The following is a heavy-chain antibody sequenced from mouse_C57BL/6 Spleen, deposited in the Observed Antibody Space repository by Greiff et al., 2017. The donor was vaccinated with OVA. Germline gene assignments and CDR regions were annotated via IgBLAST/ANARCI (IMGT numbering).Heavy chain of an antibody. Sequence: QVQLQQPGAELVKPGASVKLSCKASGYTFTSYWMQWVKQRPGQGLAWIGEIDPSDSYTNYNQKFKGKATLTVDTSSSTAYMQRSSLTSEDTAVYDCGKTAQATYYFDYWGQGTTLTVSS. CDR2: IDPSDSYT. V-gene: IGHV1-50*01. CDR1: GYTFTSYW. CDR3: GKTAQATYYFDY. J-gene: IGHJ2*01. D-gene: IGHD3-2*02.